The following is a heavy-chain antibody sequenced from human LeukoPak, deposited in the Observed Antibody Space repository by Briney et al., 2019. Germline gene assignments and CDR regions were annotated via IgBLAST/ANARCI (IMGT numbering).Heavy chain of an antibody. CDR1: GYTFTSYY. V-gene: IGHV1-2*02. D-gene: IGHD3-16*01. J-gene: IGHJ4*02. CDR2: INPNSGDT. CDR3: ARVRYRLAETYIDY. Sequence: ASVKVSCKTSGYTFTSYYMHWVRQAPGQGLEWMGWINPNSGDTNYAQKFQGRVTMTRDTSISTAYMELSRLRSDDTAVYYCARVRYRLAETYIDYWGQGTLVTVSS.